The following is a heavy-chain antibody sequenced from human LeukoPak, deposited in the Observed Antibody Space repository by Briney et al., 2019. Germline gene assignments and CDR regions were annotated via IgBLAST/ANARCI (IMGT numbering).Heavy chain of an antibody. V-gene: IGHV4-34*01. CDR2: INHSGST. J-gene: IGHJ6*02. D-gene: IGHD5-18*01. Sequence: PSETLSLTCAVYGGSFSGYYWSWIRQPPGKGLEWIGEINHSGSTNYNPSLKSRVTISVDTSKNQFSLKLSSVTAVDTAVYYCARGRRRIRPYYYGMDVWGQGTTVTVSS. CDR3: ARGRRRIRPYYYGMDV. CDR1: GGSFSGYY.